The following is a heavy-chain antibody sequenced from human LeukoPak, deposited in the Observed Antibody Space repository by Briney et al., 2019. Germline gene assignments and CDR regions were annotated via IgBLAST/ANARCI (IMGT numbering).Heavy chain of an antibody. CDR1: GFTFSSYS. Sequence: GGSLRLSCAASGFTFSSYSMNWVRQAPGKGLEWVSYISSSSSTIYYADSVKGRFTVSRDNAKNSLYLQMNSPRAEDTAVYYCARAGELVVVVPAATFDYWGQGTLVTVSS. J-gene: IGHJ4*02. D-gene: IGHD2-2*01. CDR3: ARAGELVVVVPAATFDY. V-gene: IGHV3-48*01. CDR2: ISSSSSTI.